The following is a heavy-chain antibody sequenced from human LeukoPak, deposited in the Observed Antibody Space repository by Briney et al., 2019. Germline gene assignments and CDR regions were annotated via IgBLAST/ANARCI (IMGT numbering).Heavy chain of an antibody. D-gene: IGHD1-1*01. CDR2: INPSGGST. CDR1: GYTFSSYY. J-gene: IGHJ4*02. V-gene: IGHV1-46*01. CDR3: ARNVGSGLDY. Sequence: ASVKVSCKAYGYTFSSYYIHWVRQAPGQGLEWMGFINPSGGSTSYAQKFQGRVTMTRDTSTSAVYMELSSLRSEDTAMYYCARNVGSGLDYWGQGTLFTVSS.